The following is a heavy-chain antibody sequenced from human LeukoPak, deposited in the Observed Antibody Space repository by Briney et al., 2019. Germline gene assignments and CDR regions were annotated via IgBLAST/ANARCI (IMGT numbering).Heavy chain of an antibody. CDR1: RFTFSSYG. J-gene: IGHJ4*02. V-gene: IGHV3-30*03. D-gene: IGHD6-13*01. Sequence: PGGSLRLSCAASRFTFSSYGMHWVRQAPGKGLEWVAVISYDGSDKHYADSVKGRFTISRDNSKNTLYLQMNSLRPEDTAVYYCARSPARHPQLVRYWGQGTLVTVSS. CDR2: ISYDGSDK. CDR3: ARSPARHPQLVRY.